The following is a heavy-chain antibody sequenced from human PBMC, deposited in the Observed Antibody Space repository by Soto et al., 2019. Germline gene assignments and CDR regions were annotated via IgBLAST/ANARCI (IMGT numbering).Heavy chain of an antibody. V-gene: IGHV3-53*04. CDR3: ARGEPYYYAARMDV. D-gene: IGHD3-22*01. J-gene: IGHJ6*02. CDR2: LHSGGDT. Sequence: EVQLVESGGGLVQPGGSLRLSCVASGIPVSSYYMHWVRQAPGKGLEWVSVLHSGGDTYYANSVKGRFTISRHDSTNTVFLQMNSLTAEDTAVYYCARGEPYYYAARMDVWGQGTTVTVSS. CDR1: GIPVSSYY.